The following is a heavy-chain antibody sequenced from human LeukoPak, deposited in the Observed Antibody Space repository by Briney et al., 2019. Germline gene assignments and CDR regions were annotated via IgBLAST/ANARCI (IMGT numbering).Heavy chain of an antibody. Sequence: GGSLRLSCTAPGFTFGDYAMSWVRQAPGKGLEWVGFIRSKAYGGTTEYAASVKGRFTISRDDSKSIAYLQMNSLKTEDTAVYYCTKSPLDSSGYYDYFDYWGQGTLVTVSS. V-gene: IGHV3-49*04. J-gene: IGHJ4*02. CDR3: TKSPLDSSGYYDYFDY. CDR2: IRSKAYGGTT. D-gene: IGHD3-22*01. CDR1: GFTFGDYA.